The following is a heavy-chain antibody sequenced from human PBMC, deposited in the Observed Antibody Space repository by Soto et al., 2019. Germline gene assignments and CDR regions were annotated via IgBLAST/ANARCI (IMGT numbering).Heavy chain of an antibody. J-gene: IGHJ4*02. CDR1: GFTFSSYE. Sequence: GSLRLSCAASGFTFSSYEMNWVRQAPGKGLEWVSYISSSGSTIYYADSVKGRFTISRDNAKNSLYLQMNSLRAEDTAVYYCARVDTAMAGFYYFDYWGQGTLVTVSS. CDR3: ARVDTAMAGFYYFDY. D-gene: IGHD5-18*01. CDR2: ISSSGSTI. V-gene: IGHV3-48*03.